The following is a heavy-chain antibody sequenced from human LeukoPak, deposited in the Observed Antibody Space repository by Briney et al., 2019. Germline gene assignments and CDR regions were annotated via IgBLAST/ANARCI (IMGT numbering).Heavy chain of an antibody. CDR3: AKDLGGTHPPWFDP. CDR2: IWYDGSNK. D-gene: IGHD1-26*01. CDR1: GFTFSSYG. J-gene: IGHJ5*02. V-gene: IGHV3-33*06. Sequence: GRSLRLSCAASGFTFSSYGMHWVRQAPGKGLEWVAVIWYDGSNKYYADSVKGRFTISRDNSKNTMYLQMNSLRAEDTAVYYCAKDLGGTHPPWFDPWGQGTLVTVSS.